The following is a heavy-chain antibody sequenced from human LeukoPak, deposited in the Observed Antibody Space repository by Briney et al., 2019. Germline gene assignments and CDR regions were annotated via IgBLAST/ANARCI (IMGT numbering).Heavy chain of an antibody. D-gene: IGHD6-19*01. CDR1: GFALSGYW. J-gene: IGHJ4*02. Sequence: GSLRLSCAASGFALSGYWMTWVPEAPGKGLKWVANIKDDGSEKYYVDSVKGRFTVSRDNAKNSLYLQINSLRAEDTAVYDCARGSGWCDYWGQGTLVTVSS. V-gene: IGHV3-7*03. CDR2: IKDDGSEK. CDR3: ARGSGWCDY.